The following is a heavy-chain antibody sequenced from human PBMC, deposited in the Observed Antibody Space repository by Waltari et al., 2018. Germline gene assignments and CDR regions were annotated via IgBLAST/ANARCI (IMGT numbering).Heavy chain of an antibody. CDR2: SYYSGST. D-gene: IGHD3-22*01. CDR1: GGSISNYF. V-gene: IGHV4-59*08. J-gene: IGHJ4*02. Sequence: QVQLQESGPGLVKPAETLSLTCTVPGGSISNYFWSWIRRPPGKGLEWIDYSYYSGSTPHTPSPKSRVTIADDTSTNQFSLNRSAVTAADTAVYYCARQRYYYDESGYYHHFDHWGPGSLVTVSS. CDR3: ARQRYYYDESGYYHHFDH.